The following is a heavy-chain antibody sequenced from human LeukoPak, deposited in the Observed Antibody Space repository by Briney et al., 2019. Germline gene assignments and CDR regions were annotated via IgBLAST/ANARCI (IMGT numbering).Heavy chain of an antibody. D-gene: IGHD2-2*01. CDR2: IQYDGNNQ. V-gene: IGHV3-30*02. CDR3: AKDQSTDTSLEY. CDR1: GFTLRSYG. Sequence: GGSLRLSCAASGFTLRSYGMHWVRQAPGKGLEWVTFIQYDGNNQYYADSVKGRFTISRDNSKNTVYLQMNSLRGEDSAVYYCAKDQSTDTSLEYWGQGTLVTVSS. J-gene: IGHJ4*02.